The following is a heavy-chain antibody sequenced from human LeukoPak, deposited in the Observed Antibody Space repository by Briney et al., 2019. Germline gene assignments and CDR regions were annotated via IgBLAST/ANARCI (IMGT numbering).Heavy chain of an antibody. CDR2: IRYDGSNK. V-gene: IGHV3-30*02. CDR3: AKFGAATVPYDY. Sequence: PGGSLRLSCAASGFTFSSYGMHWVRQAPGKGLEWVAFIRYDGSNKYYADSVKGRFTISRDNSKNTLYLQMNSLRAEDTAVYYCAKFGAATVPYDYWGQGTLVTVSS. D-gene: IGHD4-17*01. CDR1: GFTFSSYG. J-gene: IGHJ4*02.